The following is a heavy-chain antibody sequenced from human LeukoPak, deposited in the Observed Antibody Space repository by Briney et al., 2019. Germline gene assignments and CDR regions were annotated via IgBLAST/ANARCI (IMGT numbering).Heavy chain of an antibody. CDR3: ARAGVIAAALLWFDP. J-gene: IGHJ5*02. Sequence: SETLSLTCAVSGDSISSGGYSWSWIRQPPGKGLEWIGYIYYSGSTYYNPSLKSRVTISVDTSKNQFSLKLSSVTAADTAVYSCARAGVIAAALLWFDPWGQGTLVTVSS. CDR2: IYYSGST. D-gene: IGHD6-13*01. CDR1: GDSISSGGYS. V-gene: IGHV4-30-4*07.